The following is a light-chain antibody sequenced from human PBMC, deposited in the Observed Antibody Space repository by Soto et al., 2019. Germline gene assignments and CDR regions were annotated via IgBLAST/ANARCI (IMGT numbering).Light chain of an antibody. CDR2: AAS. Sequence: IHTTQSPSSLSASVGDEVTITCRASQTIMTYLNWYQLKPGKPPRLLIYAASSLQSGVPSRFSGSGSGTDFTLTISSLQPEDFATYSCQQSYNSPQAFGRGTKVDIK. V-gene: IGKV1-39*01. CDR3: QQSYNSPQA. CDR1: QTIMTY. J-gene: IGKJ1*01.